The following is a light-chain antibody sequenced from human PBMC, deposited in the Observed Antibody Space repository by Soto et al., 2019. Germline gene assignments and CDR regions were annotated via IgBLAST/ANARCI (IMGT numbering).Light chain of an antibody. CDR2: DAS. CDR3: QQYNNWPLT. CDR1: QSVSSY. J-gene: IGKJ1*01. Sequence: EIVLTQSPATLSLSPGKRATLSCRASQSVSSYLAWYQQKPGQAPRLLIYDASNMATGIPARFSGSGSGTEFTLTISSLQSEDFAVYYCQQYNNWPLTFGQGTKVDIK. V-gene: IGKV3-15*01.